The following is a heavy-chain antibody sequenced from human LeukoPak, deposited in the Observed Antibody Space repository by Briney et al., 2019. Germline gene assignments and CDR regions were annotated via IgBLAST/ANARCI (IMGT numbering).Heavy chain of an antibody. V-gene: IGHV3-9*01. CDR2: ISWNSGSI. CDR3: AKGPQATWGNYFDY. J-gene: IGHJ4*02. D-gene: IGHD1-26*01. CDR1: GFTFDDYA. Sequence: GGSLRLSCAASGFTFDDYAMHWVRQAPGKGLEWVSGISWNSGSIGYADSVKGRFTISRDNAKNSLYLQMNSLRAEDTALYYCAKGPQATWGNYFDYRGQGTLVTVSS.